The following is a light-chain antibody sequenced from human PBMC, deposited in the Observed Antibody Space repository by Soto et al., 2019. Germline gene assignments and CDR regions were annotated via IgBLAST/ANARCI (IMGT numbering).Light chain of an antibody. CDR3: QQYGSSPAT. J-gene: IGKJ4*01. V-gene: IGKV3-20*01. Sequence: ESVLTQSPGTLSLSPAERATLSCRPSQSVSSSYLAWYQQKPGQAPRLLIYGASSRATGIPDRFSGSGSGTDFTLTISRLEPEDFAVYYCQQYGSSPATFGGGTKVDIK. CDR2: GAS. CDR1: QSVSSSY.